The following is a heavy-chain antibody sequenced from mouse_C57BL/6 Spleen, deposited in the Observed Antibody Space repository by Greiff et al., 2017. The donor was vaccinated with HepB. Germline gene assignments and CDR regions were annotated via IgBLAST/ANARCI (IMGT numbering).Heavy chain of an antibody. CDR1: GYAFSSYW. CDR3: ARGGLPYAMDY. J-gene: IGHJ4*01. V-gene: IGHV1-80*01. CDR2: IYPGDGDT. D-gene: IGHD2-2*01. Sequence: QVQLQHSGAELVKPGASVKISCKASGYAFSSYWMNWVKQRPGKGLEWIGQIYPGDGDTNYNGKFKGKATLTADKSSSTAYMQLSSLTSEDSAVYFCARGGLPYAMDYWGQGTSVTVSS.